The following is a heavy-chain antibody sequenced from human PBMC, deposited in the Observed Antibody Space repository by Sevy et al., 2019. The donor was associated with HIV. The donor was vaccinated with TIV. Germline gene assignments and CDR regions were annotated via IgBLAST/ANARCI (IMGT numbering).Heavy chain of an antibody. CDR2: MSSTGTTT. J-gene: IGHJ4*02. CDR3: AGAPTVLSFDY. D-gene: IGHD4-17*01. V-gene: IGHV3-11*01. CDR1: GFTFSDYY. Sequence: GGSLRLSCAGSGFTFSDYYMSWIRQAPGKGLEWISYMSSTGTTTYYAHSVNGRFTVSRDNAKNSFYLQMNSLRGDDTAVYYCAGAPTVLSFDYWGQGSLVTVSS.